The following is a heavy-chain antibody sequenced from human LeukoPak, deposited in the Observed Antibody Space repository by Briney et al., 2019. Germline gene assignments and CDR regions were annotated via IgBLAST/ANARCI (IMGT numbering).Heavy chain of an antibody. Sequence: GGSLRLSCAASGFTCSSYAMSWVRQAPGKGLEWVTTISGSGGNTYYADSVKGRFSFSRDNSKNTLYLQMNSLRAEDTAVYYCAKRGGVAGSAPFDYWGQGTLVTVSS. CDR2: ISGSGGNT. J-gene: IGHJ4*02. CDR1: GFTCSSYA. CDR3: AKRGGVAGSAPFDY. D-gene: IGHD6-19*01. V-gene: IGHV3-23*01.